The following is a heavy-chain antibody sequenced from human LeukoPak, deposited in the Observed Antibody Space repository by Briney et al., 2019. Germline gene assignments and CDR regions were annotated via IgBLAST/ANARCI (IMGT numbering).Heavy chain of an antibody. CDR1: GGTFSGYY. CDR2: INHSGST. Sequence: SETLSLTCAVYGGTFSGYYWSWIRQPPGKGLEWIGEINHSGSTNYNPSLKSRVTISVDTSKNQFSLKLSSVTAADTAVYYCARFGSGWHYFDYWGQGTLVTVSS. V-gene: IGHV4-34*01. J-gene: IGHJ4*02. D-gene: IGHD6-19*01. CDR3: ARFGSGWHYFDY.